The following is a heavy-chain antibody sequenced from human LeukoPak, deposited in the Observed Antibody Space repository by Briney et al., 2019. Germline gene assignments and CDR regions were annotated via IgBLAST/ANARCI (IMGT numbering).Heavy chain of an antibody. J-gene: IGHJ4*02. V-gene: IGHV4-59*08. CDR2: IYYSGST. CDR3: ARLYYDSSGYYLDY. Sequence: SETLSLTCTVSGGSISSYYWSWIRQPPGKGLEWIGYIYYSGSTNYNPSLKSRVTISVDTSKNQFSLKLSSVTAADTAVCYCARLYYDSSGYYLDYWGQGTLVTVSS. D-gene: IGHD3-22*01. CDR1: GGSISSYY.